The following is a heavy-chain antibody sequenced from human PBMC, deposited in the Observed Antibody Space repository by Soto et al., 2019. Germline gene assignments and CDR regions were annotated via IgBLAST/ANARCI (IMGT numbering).Heavy chain of an antibody. D-gene: IGHD3-10*01. CDR1: GGSISSGGYY. Sequence: QVQLQESGPGLVKPSQTLSLTCTVSGGSISSGGYYWSWIRQHPGKGLEWIGYIYYSGSTYYNPSLKRRVTISVDTSKNQFSLKLSSVTAADTAVYYCARGGGGSGSYYNVGWFDPWGQGTLVTVSS. J-gene: IGHJ5*02. CDR3: ARGGGGSGSYYNVGWFDP. V-gene: IGHV4-31*03. CDR2: IYYSGST.